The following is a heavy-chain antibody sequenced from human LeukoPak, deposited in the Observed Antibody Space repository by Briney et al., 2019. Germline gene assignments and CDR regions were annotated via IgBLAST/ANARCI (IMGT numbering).Heavy chain of an antibody. D-gene: IGHD2-8*02. V-gene: IGHV3-64*01. CDR3: ARERGTGAYFDY. CDR1: GFTFSSYA. Sequence: TGGSLRLSCAASGFTFSSYAMHWVRQAPGKGLEYVSAISSNGGSTYYANSVRGRFTISRGNSKNTLYLQMGSLRAEDMAVYYCARERGTGAYFDYWGQGTLVTVSS. CDR2: ISSNGGST. J-gene: IGHJ4*02.